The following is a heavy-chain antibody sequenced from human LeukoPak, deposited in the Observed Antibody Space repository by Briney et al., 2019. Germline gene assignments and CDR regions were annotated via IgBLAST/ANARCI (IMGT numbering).Heavy chain of an antibody. J-gene: IGHJ4*02. CDR2: IYSGGST. D-gene: IGHD3-3*01. V-gene: IGHV3-66*02. CDR1: GFTVSSNY. Sequence: SGGSLRLSCAASGFTVSSNYMSWVRQAPGKGLEWVSVIYSGGSTYYADSVKGRFTISRDNSKNTLYLQMNSLRAEDTAVYYCARASSRRGKYYDFWSGYHDFDYWGQGTLVTVFS. CDR3: ARASSRRGKYYDFWSGYHDFDY.